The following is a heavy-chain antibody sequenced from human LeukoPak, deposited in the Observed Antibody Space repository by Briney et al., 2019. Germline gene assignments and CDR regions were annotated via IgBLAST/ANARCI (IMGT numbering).Heavy chain of an antibody. Sequence: GASVKVSCKASGYTFTSYDINWVRQATGQGLEWMGWMNPNSGNTGYAQKFQGRVTMTRNTSISTAYMELSSLRSEDTAVYYCARSVVHCSGGSCYCWFDPWGQGTLVTVSS. V-gene: IGHV1-8*01. CDR1: GYTFTSYD. J-gene: IGHJ5*02. CDR2: MNPNSGNT. D-gene: IGHD2-15*01. CDR3: ARSVVHCSGGSCYCWFDP.